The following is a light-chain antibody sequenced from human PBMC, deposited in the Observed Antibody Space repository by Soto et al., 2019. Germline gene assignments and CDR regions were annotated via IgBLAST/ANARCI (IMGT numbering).Light chain of an antibody. CDR1: RSVSTY. V-gene: IGKV3-11*01. CDR3: QDRSSWPLGT. J-gene: IGKJ1*01. CDR2: DAS. Sequence: DIVLTQSPATLSLSPGERATLSCRASRSVSTYLAWYQQKPGQAPRLLIYDASTRDYDVPARFSGSGPGTDFTLTISGLEPEDSAIYYCQDRSSWPLGTFGQGTKVDIK.